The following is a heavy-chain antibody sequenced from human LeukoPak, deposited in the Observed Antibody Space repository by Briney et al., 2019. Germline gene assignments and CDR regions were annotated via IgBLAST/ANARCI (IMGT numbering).Heavy chain of an antibody. J-gene: IGHJ2*01. CDR1: GYTFTSYD. CDR3: ARDSRWDLIYPYWYFDL. Sequence: ASVKVSCKASGYTFTSYDINWVRQATGQGLEWMGWMNPNSGNTGYAQKFQGRVTMTRNTSISTAYMELRSLRSDDTAVYYCARDSRWDLIYPYWYFDLWGRGTLVTVSS. D-gene: IGHD1-26*01. V-gene: IGHV1-8*01. CDR2: MNPNSGNT.